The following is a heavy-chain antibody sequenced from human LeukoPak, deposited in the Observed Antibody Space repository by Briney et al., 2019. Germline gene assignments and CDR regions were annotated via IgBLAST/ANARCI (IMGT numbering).Heavy chain of an antibody. CDR3: ARDWEVPAATVDY. CDR1: GFTFSSYW. D-gene: IGHD2-2*01. V-gene: IGHV3-7*01. J-gene: IGHJ4*02. Sequence: PGGTLRLSCAASGFTFSSYWMSWVRQAPGKGLEWVANIKQDGSAKYYVDSVKGRFTISRDNAKKSLDLQMNSLRAEDTAVYYCARDWEVPAATVDYWGQGTLVTVSS. CDR2: IKQDGSAK.